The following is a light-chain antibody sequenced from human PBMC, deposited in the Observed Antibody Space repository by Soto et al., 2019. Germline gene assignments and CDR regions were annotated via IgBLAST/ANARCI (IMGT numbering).Light chain of an antibody. V-gene: IGLV1-40*01. Sequence: QLVLTQPPSVSGAPGQRVTISCTGSSSNIGAGYDVQWYQQVPGAAPKVLIYGNTNRPSGVPDRFSGSRSGTSASLAIAGLQAEDEAVYYFQSYDSTLSGSAFGGGTKLTVL. CDR3: QSYDSTLSGSA. J-gene: IGLJ3*02. CDR1: SSNIGAGYD. CDR2: GNT.